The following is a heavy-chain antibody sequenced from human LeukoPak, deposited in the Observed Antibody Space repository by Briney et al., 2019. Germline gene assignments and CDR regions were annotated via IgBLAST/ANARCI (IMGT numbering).Heavy chain of an antibody. Sequence: SGPTLVNPTQTLXLTCTFSGFSLSTNGVGVGWIRQPPGKALEWLALIYWDGDQRYSPSLNSRLTVTKDTSKNQVVLTMTNMDPVDTGTYYCAHSPEYCGADCYSNFDYWGQGTLVTVSS. V-gene: IGHV2-5*02. J-gene: IGHJ4*02. CDR2: IYWDGDQ. D-gene: IGHD2-21*02. CDR3: AHSPEYCGADCYSNFDY. CDR1: GFSLSTNGVG.